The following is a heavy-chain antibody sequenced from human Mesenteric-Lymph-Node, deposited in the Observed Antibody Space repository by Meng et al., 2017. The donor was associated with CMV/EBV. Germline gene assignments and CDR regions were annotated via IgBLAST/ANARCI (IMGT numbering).Heavy chain of an antibody. CDR2: INHSGTT. J-gene: IGHJ4*02. CDR3: ARFPYYFDY. V-gene: IGHV4-34*01. Sequence: GSLRLSCAVYGGSFDGNYGGWIRQPPGKGLEWIGEINHSGTTNYNPSLKSRVTISVDTSKNQFSLKLSSVTAADTAVYYCARFPYYFDYWGQGTLVTVSS. CDR1: GGSFDGNY.